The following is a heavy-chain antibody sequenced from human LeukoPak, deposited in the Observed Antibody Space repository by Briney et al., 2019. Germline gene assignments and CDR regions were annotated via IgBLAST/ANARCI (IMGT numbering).Heavy chain of an antibody. V-gene: IGHV4-30-4*01. D-gene: IGHD5-12*01. CDR1: GGSISSNDYY. CDR3: ARAVATRSYYYYYYYMDV. CDR2: IYYSGST. J-gene: IGHJ6*03. Sequence: PSQTLSLTCTVSGGSISSNDYYWSWIRQPPGKGLEWIGYIYYSGSTSYNPSLKRRVILLVDTSTNQFSLRLTSVTAADTAVYYCARAVATRSYYYYYYYMDVWGKGTTVTVSS.